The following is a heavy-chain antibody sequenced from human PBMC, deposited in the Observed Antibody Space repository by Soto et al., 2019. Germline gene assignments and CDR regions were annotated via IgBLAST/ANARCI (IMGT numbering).Heavy chain of an antibody. CDR3: AIINVAGTSHPFDD. CDR1: GFTFSSYA. D-gene: IGHD6-19*01. CDR2: ISGSGGST. J-gene: IGHJ4*02. Sequence: GGSLRLSCAASGFTFSSYAMSWVRQAPGKGREWVSAISGSGGSTYYADSVKGRFTITRDNSKNTLYLQMNSLRAEDTAVYYCAIINVAGTSHPFDDWGQGTLVTVSS. V-gene: IGHV3-23*01.